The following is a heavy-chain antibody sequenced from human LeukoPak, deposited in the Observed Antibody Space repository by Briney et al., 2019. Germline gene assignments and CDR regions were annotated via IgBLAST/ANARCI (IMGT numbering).Heavy chain of an antibody. CDR1: GFTLTSYG. CDR2: IWDDGSNK. V-gene: IGHV3-33*01. Sequence: GRSLRPSCGALGFTLTSYGMHWGGQAQGKGLEGGAVIWDDGSNKYYADSVKGRFTISRDNSKNTLYLQMNSLRAEDTAVYYCARDRDSYGYGLYYFDYWGQGTLVTVSS. D-gene: IGHD5-18*01. J-gene: IGHJ4*02. CDR3: ARDRDSYGYGLYYFDY.